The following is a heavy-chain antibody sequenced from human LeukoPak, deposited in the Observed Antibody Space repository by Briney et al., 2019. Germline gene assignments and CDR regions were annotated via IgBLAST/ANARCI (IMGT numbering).Heavy chain of an antibody. CDR3: ARDYYDILTGYYTLLNWFDP. CDR1: GGSVSSSSYY. CDR2: IYYSGST. D-gene: IGHD3-9*01. Sequence: SETLSLTCTVSGGSVSSSSYYWGWIRQPPGKGLEWIGSIYYSGSTYYNPSLKSRVTISVDTSKNQFSLKLSSVTAADTAVYYCARDYYDILTGYYTLLNWFDPWGQGTLVTVSS. J-gene: IGHJ5*02. V-gene: IGHV4-39*07.